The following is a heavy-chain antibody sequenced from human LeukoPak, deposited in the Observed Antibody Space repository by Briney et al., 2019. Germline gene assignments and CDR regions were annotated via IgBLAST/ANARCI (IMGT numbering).Heavy chain of an antibody. Sequence: ASVKVSCKASGYTFTGYHMHWVQQAPGQGLEWMGWISPNSGGTNYAHNFQGRVTMTRDTSISTGYMELRSLRYDDTAIYYCARGPPPVAKVATVLNYWGQGTLVTVSS. CDR2: ISPNSGGT. CDR1: GYTFTGYH. J-gene: IGHJ4*02. D-gene: IGHD2-2*01. V-gene: IGHV1-2*02. CDR3: ARGPPPVAKVATVLNY.